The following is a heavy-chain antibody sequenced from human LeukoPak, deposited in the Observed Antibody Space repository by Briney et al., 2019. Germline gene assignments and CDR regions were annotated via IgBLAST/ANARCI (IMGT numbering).Heavy chain of an antibody. V-gene: IGHV4-38-2*02. CDR3: ARMPIYFDY. Sequence: SETLSLTCTVSGYSISSGYFWGWIRQPPGKGLEWIGSIYHSGSTSYNPSLKSRVTISVDTSKNQFSLKLSSVTAADTAVYYCARMPIYFDYWGQGTLVTVSS. CDR2: IYHSGST. D-gene: IGHD2-2*01. J-gene: IGHJ4*02. CDR1: GYSISSGYF.